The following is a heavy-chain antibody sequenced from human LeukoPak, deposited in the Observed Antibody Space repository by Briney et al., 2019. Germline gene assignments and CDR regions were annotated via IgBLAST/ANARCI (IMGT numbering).Heavy chain of an antibody. V-gene: IGHV3-30*18. Sequence: GGSLRLSCAASGFTFSSYGMHWVRQAPGKGLEWVAVISYDGSNKYYADSVKGRFTISRDNSKNTLYLQMNSLRAEDTAVYYCAKTAVAGTLYNWFDPWGQGILVTVSS. CDR3: AKTAVAGTLYNWFDP. D-gene: IGHD6-19*01. J-gene: IGHJ5*02. CDR1: GFTFSSYG. CDR2: ISYDGSNK.